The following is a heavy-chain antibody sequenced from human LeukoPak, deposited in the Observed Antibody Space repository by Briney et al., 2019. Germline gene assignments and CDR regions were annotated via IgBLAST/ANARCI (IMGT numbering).Heavy chain of an antibody. CDR1: GVSISSSNSY. D-gene: IGHD1-26*01. J-gene: IGHJ4*02. CDR3: ARHGGATTYIDY. CDR2: IYYSGNT. Sequence: SETLSLTCTVSGVSISSSNSYWGWIRQPPGKGLEWIGSIYYSGNTYYNASLKSQVSISIDTSKNQFSLRLTSVTAADTAVYYCARHGGATTYIDYWGQGTLVTVSS. V-gene: IGHV4-39*01.